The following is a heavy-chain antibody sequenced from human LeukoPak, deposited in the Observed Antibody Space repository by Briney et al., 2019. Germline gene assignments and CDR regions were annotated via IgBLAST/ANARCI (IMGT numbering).Heavy chain of an antibody. D-gene: IGHD3-10*01. V-gene: IGHV1-2*06. CDR1: GYSFSDYS. CDR3: ARGGSGSGYLYYFDS. CDR2: INSNSGGT. Sequence: GASVKVSCKASGYSFSDYSMYWVRQAPGQGLEWMGRINSNSGGTSYAQNFQGRVTMTRDTSISTAYMEVSGLTSDDTAVYYCARGGSGSGYLYYFDSWGQGTLVSVSS. J-gene: IGHJ4*02.